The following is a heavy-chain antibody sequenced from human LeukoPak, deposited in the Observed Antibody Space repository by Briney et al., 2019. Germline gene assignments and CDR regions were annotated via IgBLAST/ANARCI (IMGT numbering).Heavy chain of an antibody. CDR1: CGSFSGYY. V-gene: IGHV4-34*01. CDR3: ARVGCSSTSCHRSSYYYYMDV. Sequence: PSETLSLTCAVYCGSFSGYYWSWIRQPPGKGLEWIGEINHSGRTNYNPSLKSRVTISVDTSKNQFSLKLSSVTAADTAVYYCARVGCSSTSCHRSSYYYYMDVWGKGTTVTVSS. J-gene: IGHJ6*03. D-gene: IGHD2-2*01. CDR2: INHSGRT.